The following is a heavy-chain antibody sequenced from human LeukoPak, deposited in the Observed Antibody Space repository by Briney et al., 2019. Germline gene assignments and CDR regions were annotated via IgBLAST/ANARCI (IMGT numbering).Heavy chain of an antibody. CDR1: GNSFNNHF. Sequence: GESLKISCKGSGNSFNNHFIGWVRQMPGKGLEWRGIIYPGDSETRYSPSFDGPGTLSAGKSISTVYLQWSSLEASDTAMYFCARRSTVIRGVLEEAFDYWGQRDLGTVSS. J-gene: IGHJ4*02. V-gene: IGHV5-51*01. D-gene: IGHD3-10*01. CDR3: ARRSTVIRGVLEEAFDY. CDR2: IYPGDSET.